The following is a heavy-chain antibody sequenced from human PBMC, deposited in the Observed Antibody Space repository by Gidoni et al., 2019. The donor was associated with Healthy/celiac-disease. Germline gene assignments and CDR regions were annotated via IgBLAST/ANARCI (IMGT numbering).Heavy chain of an antibody. CDR3: ARGTITSPAFDL. CDR1: GCSIRSGGYS. V-gene: IGHV4-30-2*01. CDR2: IYHSGST. D-gene: IGHD3-10*01. Sequence: QLQLQESGSGLVKPSQTLSLTCAASGCSIRSGGYSWSWIRPPPGKGLEWIGYIYHSGSTYYNPSLKSRVTISVDRSKNQFSLKLSSVTAADTAVYYCARGTITSPAFDLWGRGTLVTVSS. J-gene: IGHJ2*01.